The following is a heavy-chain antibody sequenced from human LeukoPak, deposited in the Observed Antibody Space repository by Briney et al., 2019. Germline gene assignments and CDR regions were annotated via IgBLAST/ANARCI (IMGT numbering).Heavy chain of an antibody. D-gene: IGHD2-8*01. Sequence: PGGSLRLSCAASGFTFSNAWMSWVRQAPGKGLEWVGRIKSKTDGGTTDYAAPVKGRFTISRDDSKNTLYLQMNSLKTEDTAVYYCTTGVIMVFDAFDIWGQGTMVTVSS. V-gene: IGHV3-15*01. CDR3: TTGVIMVFDAFDI. CDR2: IKSKTDGGTT. J-gene: IGHJ3*02. CDR1: GFTFSNAW.